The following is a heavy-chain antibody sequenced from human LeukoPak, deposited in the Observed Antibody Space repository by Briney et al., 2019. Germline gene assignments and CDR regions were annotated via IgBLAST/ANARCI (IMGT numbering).Heavy chain of an antibody. J-gene: IGHJ4*02. D-gene: IGHD3-16*02. Sequence: QPGGSLRLSCAASGFTFSSYAMSWVRQAPGKGLEWVSAISGSGGSTYYADSVKGRFTISRDNSKNTLYLQMNSLRAEDTAVYYCANLYVWGSYRYLDYWGQGTLVTVSS. CDR2: ISGSGGST. CDR3: ANLYVWGSYRYLDY. CDR1: GFTFSSYA. V-gene: IGHV3-23*01.